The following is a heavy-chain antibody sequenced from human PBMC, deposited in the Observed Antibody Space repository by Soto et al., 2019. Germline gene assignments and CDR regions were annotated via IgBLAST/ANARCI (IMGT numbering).Heavy chain of an antibody. CDR3: ARDYDYIWGSYRGFDY. Sequence: QVQLVESGGGVVQPGRSLRLSCAASGFTFSSYGMHWVRQAPGKGLEWVAVIWYDGSNKYYADSVKGRFTISRDNSKNPLYLQMNSLRAEDTAVYYCARDYDYIWGSYRGFDYWGQGTLVTVSS. CDR1: GFTFSSYG. CDR2: IWYDGSNK. J-gene: IGHJ4*02. D-gene: IGHD3-16*02. V-gene: IGHV3-33*01.